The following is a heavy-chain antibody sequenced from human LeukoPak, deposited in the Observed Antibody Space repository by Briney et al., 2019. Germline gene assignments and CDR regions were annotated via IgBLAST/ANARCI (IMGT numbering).Heavy chain of an antibody. D-gene: IGHD7-27*01. V-gene: IGHV4-34*01. J-gene: IGHJ4*02. CDR2: INHSGST. Sequence: SETLSLTCAVYGGSFSGYYWSWIRQPPGKGLEWIGGINHSGSTNYNPSLKSRVTISVDTSKNQFSLKLSSVTAADTAVYYCQYTNWYPTVFDYWGQGTLVTVSS. CDR1: GGSFSGYY. CDR3: QYTNWYPTVFDY.